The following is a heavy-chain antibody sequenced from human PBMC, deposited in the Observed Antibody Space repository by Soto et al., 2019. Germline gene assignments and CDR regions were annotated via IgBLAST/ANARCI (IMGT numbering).Heavy chain of an antibody. CDR2: INHSGIT. CDR1: GGSFSGYY. V-gene: IGHV4-34*01. J-gene: IGHJ6*02. Sequence: QVQLQQWGAEVLKSSETLSLTCVVNGGSFSGYYWTWIRQPPGKGLEWIGDINHSGITDSNPSLESRVTISVDMSKNQFSLRVNSVTAADTAVYYCARGRSSVPDRRGIGYYGLDVWGQGTTVTVSS. D-gene: IGHD3-3*01. CDR3: ARGRSSVPDRRGIGYYGLDV.